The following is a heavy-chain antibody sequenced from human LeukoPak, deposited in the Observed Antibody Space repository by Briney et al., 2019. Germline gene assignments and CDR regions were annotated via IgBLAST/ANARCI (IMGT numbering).Heavy chain of an antibody. CDR1: GFTFSSYA. CDR2: ISGGHGGT. J-gene: IGHJ4*02. Sequence: GGSLRLSCAASGFTFSSYAMSWVRQATGKGLEWVSPISGGHGGTYYADSVKGRFTISRDDSKNTPYLQMNSLRAEDTAVYYCAKGISTYYDILTGYPLYYFDYWGQGSLVTVSS. CDR3: AKGISTYYDILTGYPLYYFDY. D-gene: IGHD3-9*01. V-gene: IGHV3-23*01.